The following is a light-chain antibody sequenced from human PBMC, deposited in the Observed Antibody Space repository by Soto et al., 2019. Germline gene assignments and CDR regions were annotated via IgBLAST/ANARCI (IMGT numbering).Light chain of an antibody. CDR3: SSYTGSNINTVV. CDR1: SSDIGKYNY. CDR2: EVS. Sequence: QSALTQPASVSGSPGQSITISCTGTSSDIGKYNYVSWFQQHPAKAPKLIIFEVSTRPSGVSNRFSGSKSGNTASLTISGLQADDEADYYCSSYTGSNINTVVFGGGTKVTVL. V-gene: IGLV2-14*01. J-gene: IGLJ2*01.